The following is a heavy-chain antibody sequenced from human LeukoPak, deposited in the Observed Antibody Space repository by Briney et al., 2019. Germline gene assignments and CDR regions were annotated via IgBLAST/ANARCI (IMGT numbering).Heavy chain of an antibody. CDR1: GFTLENYW. V-gene: IGHV3-7*01. Sequence: GGSLRLSCVASGFTLENYWMSWVRQAPGKGLEWVANIKQGGSDKYYVDSVTGRYTISRDNAKNSLELQMNSLRAEDTALYYCARWATSFDLWGQGTLVTVSS. D-gene: IGHD6-6*01. CDR3: ARWATSFDL. CDR2: IKQGGSDK. J-gene: IGHJ4*02.